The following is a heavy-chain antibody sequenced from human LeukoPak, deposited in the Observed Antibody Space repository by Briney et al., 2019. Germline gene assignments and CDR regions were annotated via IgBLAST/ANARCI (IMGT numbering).Heavy chain of an antibody. Sequence: ASVKVSCKASGYTFTSYGISWVRQAPGQGLEWMGWISAYNGNTNYAQKLQGRVTMTTDTSTSTAYMELRSLRSDDTAVYYCARDLVPAAAGDWFDPWGQGTLVTVSS. CDR1: GYTFTSYG. J-gene: IGHJ5*02. CDR3: ARDLVPAAAGDWFDP. D-gene: IGHD2-2*01. CDR2: ISAYNGNT. V-gene: IGHV1-18*01.